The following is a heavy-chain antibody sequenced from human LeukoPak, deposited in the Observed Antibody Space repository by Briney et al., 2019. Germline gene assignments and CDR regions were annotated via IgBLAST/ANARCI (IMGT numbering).Heavy chain of an antibody. CDR1: GFTFSSYS. CDR3: ARDADGYGFGY. J-gene: IGHJ4*02. CDR2: ISSSSSYI. Sequence: GGSLRLSCAASGFTFSSYSMNWVRQAPGKGLEGVSSISSSSSYIYYADSVKGRFTISRDNAENSLYLQMNSLRAEDTAVYYCARDADGYGFGYWGQGTLVTVSS. D-gene: IGHD5-24*01. V-gene: IGHV3-21*01.